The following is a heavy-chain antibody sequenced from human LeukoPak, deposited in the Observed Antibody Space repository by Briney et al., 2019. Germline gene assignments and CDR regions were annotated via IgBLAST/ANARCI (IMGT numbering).Heavy chain of an antibody. CDR1: GFTFSTYW. Sequence: PGGSLRLSCAASGFTFSTYWMTWVRQAPGKGLEWVANIKQDGSEKYYVDSVKGRFTISRDNAKNSLYLQMNSLRAEDTALYYCARVRPTGSYYGGFDYWGQGTLVTVSS. D-gene: IGHD3-10*01. V-gene: IGHV3-7*03. CDR3: ARVRPTGSYYGGFDY. CDR2: IKQDGSEK. J-gene: IGHJ4*02.